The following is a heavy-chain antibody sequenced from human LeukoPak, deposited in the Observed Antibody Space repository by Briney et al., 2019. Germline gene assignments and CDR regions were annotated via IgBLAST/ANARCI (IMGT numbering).Heavy chain of an antibody. CDR3: ASRRGYSYGYDPYYFDY. V-gene: IGHV1-24*01. D-gene: IGHD5-18*01. Sequence: ASVKVSCKVSGYTLTELFMHWVRPAPGKGLEWMGGFDPEDGETIYAQKFQGRVTMTEDTSTDTAYMELSSLRSEDTAVYYCASRRGYSYGYDPYYFDYWGQGTLVTVSS. CDR1: GYTLTELF. CDR2: FDPEDGET. J-gene: IGHJ4*02.